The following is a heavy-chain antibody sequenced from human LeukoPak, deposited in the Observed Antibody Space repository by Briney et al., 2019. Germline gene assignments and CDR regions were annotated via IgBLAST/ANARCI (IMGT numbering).Heavy chain of an antibody. D-gene: IGHD5-18*01. CDR1: GGSFSGYY. CDR3: ARGLGRIQLWLGY. J-gene: IGHJ4*02. CDR2: INHSGST. V-gene: IGHV4-34*01. Sequence: SETLSLTCAVYGGSFSGYYWSWIRQRPGKGLEWIGEINHSGSTNYNPSLKSRVTISVDTSKNQFSLKLSSVTAADTAVYYCARGLGRIQLWLGYWGQGTLVTLSS.